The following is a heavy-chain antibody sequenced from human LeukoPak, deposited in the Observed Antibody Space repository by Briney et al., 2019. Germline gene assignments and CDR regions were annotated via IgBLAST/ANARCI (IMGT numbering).Heavy chain of an antibody. Sequence: SETLSLTCTVSGGSISSSSYYWGWIRQPPGKGLEWIGSIYYSGSTYYNPSLKSRVAISVDTSKNQFSLKLSSVTAADTAVYYCARQGFDYGEIFDYWGQGTLVTVSS. D-gene: IGHD4-17*01. CDR1: GGSISSSSYY. J-gene: IGHJ4*02. CDR2: IYYSGST. CDR3: ARQGFDYGEIFDY. V-gene: IGHV4-39*01.